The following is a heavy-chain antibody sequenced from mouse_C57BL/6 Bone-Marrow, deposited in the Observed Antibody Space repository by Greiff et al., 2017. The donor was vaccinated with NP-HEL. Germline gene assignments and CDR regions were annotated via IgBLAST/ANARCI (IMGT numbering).Heavy chain of an antibody. Sequence: VQLQQSGAELVRPGTSVKVSCKASGYAFTNYSIEWVKQRPGQGLEWIGVINPGSGGTNYNEKFKGKATLTADKSSSTAYMQLSSLTSEDSAVYFCARCPSYYGNTYAMDYWGQGTSVTVSS. D-gene: IGHD2-10*01. CDR1: GYAFTNYS. CDR3: ARCPSYYGNTYAMDY. V-gene: IGHV1-54*01. CDR2: INPGSGGT. J-gene: IGHJ4*01.